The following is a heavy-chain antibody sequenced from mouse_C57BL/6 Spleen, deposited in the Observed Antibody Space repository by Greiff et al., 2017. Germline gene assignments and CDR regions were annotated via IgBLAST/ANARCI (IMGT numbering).Heavy chain of an antibody. CDR3: ARRGENYGNYGGAMDY. J-gene: IGHJ4*01. CDR1: GYAFRSSW. Sequence: VKLMASGPELVKPGASVKISCKASGYAFRSSWMNWVKQRPGKGLECIGRLYPGDGDTNYNGKFKGKATLTADKSSSTAYMQLSSLTSEDSAVYFCARRGENYGNYGGAMDYWGQGTSVTVSS. CDR2: LYPGDGDT. V-gene: IGHV1-82*01. D-gene: IGHD2-1*01.